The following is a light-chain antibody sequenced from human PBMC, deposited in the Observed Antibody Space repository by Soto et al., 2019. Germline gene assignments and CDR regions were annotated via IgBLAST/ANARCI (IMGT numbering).Light chain of an antibody. CDR1: SSDVGGYNY. V-gene: IGLV2-14*03. CDR2: DVS. J-gene: IGLJ1*01. CDR3: SSYTTSYFYV. Sequence: QSVLTQPASVSGSPGQSITISCTGTSSDVGGYNYVSWYQQHPGKAPKLIIYDVSYRPSGVSYRFSASKSAFTASLTISGLQAEDEAHYYCSSYTTSYFYVFGPGTKVTVL.